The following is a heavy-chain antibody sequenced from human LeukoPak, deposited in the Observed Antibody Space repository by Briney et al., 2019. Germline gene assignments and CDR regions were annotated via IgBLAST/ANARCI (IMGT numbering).Heavy chain of an antibody. D-gene: IGHD3-16*02. V-gene: IGHV3-48*01. CDR3: AKDGVILAPGVYWYMDV. CDR2: ISSSSSPI. CDR1: GFTFSSYS. Sequence: AGGSLRLSCAGSGFTFSSYSMNWVRQAPGKGLEWISYISSSSSPIHYADSVKGRFTISRDNSRNTLYLQMNSLTAEDTAVFYCAKDGVILAPGVYWYMDVWGRGTTVTVSS. J-gene: IGHJ6*03.